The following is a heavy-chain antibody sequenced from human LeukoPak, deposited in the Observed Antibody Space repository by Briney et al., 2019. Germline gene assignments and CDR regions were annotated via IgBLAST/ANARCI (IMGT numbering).Heavy chain of an antibody. V-gene: IGHV3-21*01. CDR1: GFTFSTYD. Sequence: PGGSLRLSCAASGFTFSTYDMNWVRQAPGKGLEWVSSITSSSRYIYQSDSVKGRFTISRDNARNSLYLQMNSLRAEDTAVYHCVTIYSSNGYGSGYFDHWGQGARVTVSS. J-gene: IGHJ4*02. D-gene: IGHD3-10*01. CDR3: VTIYSSNGYGSGYFDH. CDR2: ITSSSRYI.